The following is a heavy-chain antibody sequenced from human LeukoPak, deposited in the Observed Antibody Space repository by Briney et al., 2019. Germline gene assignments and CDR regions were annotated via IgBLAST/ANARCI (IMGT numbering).Heavy chain of an antibody. CDR3: AKCAWFGDVPGGDY. CDR1: GFTFSSHA. CDR2: ISGDGGIT. D-gene: IGHD3-10*01. V-gene: IGHV3-23*01. J-gene: IGHJ4*02. Sequence: PGGSLRLSCAASGFTFSSHAMSWVRQAPGKGLERVSAISGDGGITYYAASVKGRFTISRDNSKNTLYLQMNSLRAEDTALYYGAKCAWFGDVPGGDYWGQGILVTVSS.